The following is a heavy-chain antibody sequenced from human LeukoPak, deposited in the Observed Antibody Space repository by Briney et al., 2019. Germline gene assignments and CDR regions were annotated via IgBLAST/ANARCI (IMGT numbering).Heavy chain of an antibody. D-gene: IGHD2-21*02. CDR3: ARGASSIVVMTATQENFFDY. J-gene: IGHJ4*02. Sequence: GASVKVSCKASGYTFTDYHMHWVRQAPGQGLEYEWMGKINPSGGSTVYAQKFQGRVIMTRDTSTSTVYMELTSLTSADTAVYYCARGASSIVVMTATQENFFDYWGQGTLVTVSS. CDR1: GYTFTDYH. CDR2: INPSGGST. V-gene: IGHV1-46*01.